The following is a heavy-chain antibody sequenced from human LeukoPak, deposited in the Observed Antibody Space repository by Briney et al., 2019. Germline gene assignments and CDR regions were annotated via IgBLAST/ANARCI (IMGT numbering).Heavy chain of an antibody. CDR1: GFSFSTYA. V-gene: IGHV3-33*01. Sequence: GGSLRLSCVASGFSFSTYAMHWVRQTPGKGLEWVAIIWFDGSHQYYGDSVKGRFSVSRVNSKNTLYLEMNSLRAEDTAVYYCARGIIILRTWSASFDSWGQGSLVTVSS. CDR2: IWFDGSHQ. CDR3: ARGIIILRTWSASFDS. J-gene: IGHJ4*02. D-gene: IGHD3-16*02.